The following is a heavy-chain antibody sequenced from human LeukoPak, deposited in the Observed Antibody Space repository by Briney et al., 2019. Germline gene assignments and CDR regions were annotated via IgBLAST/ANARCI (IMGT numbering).Heavy chain of an antibody. D-gene: IGHD3-22*01. J-gene: IGHJ4*02. CDR1: GFTFSSYE. CDR3: ASGYDSGGFDY. Sequence: PGGSLRLSCAASGFTFSSYEMNWVRQAPGKGLEWVSYISSSGSTIYYADSVRGRFTISRDNAKNSLYLQMNSLRVEDTAVYYCASGYDSGGFDYWGQGTLVTVSS. V-gene: IGHV3-48*03. CDR2: ISSSGSTI.